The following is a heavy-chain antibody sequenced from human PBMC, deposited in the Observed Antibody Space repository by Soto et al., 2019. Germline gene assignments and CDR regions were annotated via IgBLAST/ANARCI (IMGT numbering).Heavy chain of an antibody. J-gene: IGHJ5*02. D-gene: IGHD3-3*01. CDR1: GGSISSSSYY. CDR3: ARRRWSPIFGVVITQGWFDP. Sequence: QLQLQESGPGLVKPSETLSLTCTVSGGSISSSSYYWGWIRQPPGKGLEWIGSIYYSGSTYYNPSLKSRVTIAVDTSKTQFSLKLSSVTAADTAVYYCARRRWSPIFGVVITQGWFDPWGQGTLVTVSS. CDR2: IYYSGST. V-gene: IGHV4-39*01.